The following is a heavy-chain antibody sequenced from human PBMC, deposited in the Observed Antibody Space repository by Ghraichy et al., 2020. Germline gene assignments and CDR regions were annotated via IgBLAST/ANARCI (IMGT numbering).Heavy chain of an antibody. CDR2: INHSGNT. V-gene: IGHV4-34*01. CDR1: GGSFSDHY. CDR3: ARAAGYYYYMDV. J-gene: IGHJ6*03. Sequence: SETLSLTCAVFGGSFSDHYWSWIRQPPGKGLEWIGEINHSGNTNYNPSLKSRVTISVDTSRNQFSLKLSSVTAADTAVYYCARAAGYYYYMDVWGKGTTVAVSS.